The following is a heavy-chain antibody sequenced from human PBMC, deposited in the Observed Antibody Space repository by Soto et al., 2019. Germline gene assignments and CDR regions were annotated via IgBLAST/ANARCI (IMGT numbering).Heavy chain of an antibody. CDR3: ASSRGIGYSGYAAFYFDY. CDR2: INHSGST. Sequence: SETLSLTCAVYGGSFSGYFWSWIRQPPGKGLEWIGEINHSGSTNYNPSLKSRVTISVDTSKNQFSLKLSSVTAADTAVYYCASSRGIGYSGYAAFYFDYWGQGTLVTVSS. V-gene: IGHV4-34*01. D-gene: IGHD5-12*01. CDR1: GGSFSGYF. J-gene: IGHJ4*02.